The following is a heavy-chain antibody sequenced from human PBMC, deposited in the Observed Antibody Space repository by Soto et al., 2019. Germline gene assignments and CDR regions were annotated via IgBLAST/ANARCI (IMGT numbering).Heavy chain of an antibody. Sequence: PSETLSLTCAVYGGSFSGYYWSWIRQPPGKGLEWIGEINHSVSTNYNPSLKSRVTISVDTSKSQFSLKLSSVTAADTAVYYCARVGYYDSSGYYYPVNWFDPWGQGTTVTVSS. V-gene: IGHV4-34*01. J-gene: IGHJ5*02. CDR2: INHSVST. CDR1: GGSFSGYY. D-gene: IGHD3-22*01. CDR3: ARVGYYDSSGYYYPVNWFDP.